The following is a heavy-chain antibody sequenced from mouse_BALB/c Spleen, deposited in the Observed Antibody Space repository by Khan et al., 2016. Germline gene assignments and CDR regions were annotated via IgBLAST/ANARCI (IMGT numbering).Heavy chain of an antibody. Sequence: QVQLKESGPGLVQPSQSLSITCTVSGFSLTTYGVHWVRQSPGKGLEWLGVLWTGGSTDYNAAFISRLSISKENSKSQVFFKMNSLQANDTAIYYCASLWLRRGDPYRGQGTLVTVSA. CDR1: GFSLTTYG. J-gene: IGHJ3*01. CDR3: ASLWLRRGDPY. CDR2: LWTGGST. D-gene: IGHD2-2*01. V-gene: IGHV2-2*02.